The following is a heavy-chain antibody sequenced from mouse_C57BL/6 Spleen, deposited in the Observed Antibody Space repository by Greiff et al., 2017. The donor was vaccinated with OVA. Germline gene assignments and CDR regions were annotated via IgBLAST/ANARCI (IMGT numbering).Heavy chain of an antibody. J-gene: IGHJ4*01. CDR2: IDPETGGT. V-gene: IGHV1-15*01. Sequence: VQLQQSGAELVRPGASVTLSCKASGYTFTDYEMHWVKQTPVHGLEWIGAIDPETGGTAYNQKFKGKAILTADKSSSTAYMELRSLTSEDSAVYYCTRRGILYYAMDYWGQGTSVTVSS. CDR3: TRRGILYYAMDY. CDR1: GYTFTDYE.